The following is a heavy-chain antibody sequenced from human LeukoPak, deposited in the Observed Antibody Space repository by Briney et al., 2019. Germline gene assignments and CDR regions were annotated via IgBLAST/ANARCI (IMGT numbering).Heavy chain of an antibody. D-gene: IGHD3-10*01. CDR2: IYYSGST. Sequence: SETLSLTCTVSGGSISSSSYYWGWIRQPPGKGLEWIGSIYYSGSTYYNPSLKSRVTISVDTSKNQFSLKLSSVTAADTAVYYCARGRVESLWFGELWESTAYYFDYWGQGTLVTVSS. CDR1: GGSISSSSYY. J-gene: IGHJ4*02. CDR3: ARGRVESLWFGELWESTAYYFDY. V-gene: IGHV4-39*07.